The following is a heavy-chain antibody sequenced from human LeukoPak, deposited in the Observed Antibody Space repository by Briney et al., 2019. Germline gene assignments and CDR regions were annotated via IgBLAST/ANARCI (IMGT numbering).Heavy chain of an antibody. D-gene: IGHD3-10*01. Sequence: SETLSLTCAVYGGSFSGYYWSWIRQPPGKGLEWIGEINHSGSTNYNPSLKSRVTISVDTSKNQFSLKLSSVTAADTAVYYCARGSWYGVGYFDYWGQGTLVTVSS. CDR1: GGSFSGYY. CDR3: ARGSWYGVGYFDY. J-gene: IGHJ4*02. CDR2: INHSGST. V-gene: IGHV4-34*01.